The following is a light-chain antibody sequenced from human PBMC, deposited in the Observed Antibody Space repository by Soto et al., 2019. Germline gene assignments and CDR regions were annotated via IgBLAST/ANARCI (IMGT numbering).Light chain of an antibody. CDR1: RTISSW. V-gene: IGKV1-5*03. Sequence: DLQMPQSPSTLSASVGGRVTITCLASRTISSWLPRYQQKPEKSPKLLIYKASTLKSGVPSRFSGSGSGTEFTLTISSLQPDDFATYYCQHYNSYSEAFGQGTKVDI. CDR3: QHYNSYSEA. CDR2: KAS. J-gene: IGKJ1*01.